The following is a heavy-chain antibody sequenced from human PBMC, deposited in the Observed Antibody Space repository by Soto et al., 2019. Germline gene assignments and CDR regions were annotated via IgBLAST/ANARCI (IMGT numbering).Heavy chain of an antibody. CDR2: IIPIFGTA. D-gene: IGHD3-22*01. CDR1: GYTFTSYG. Sequence: GASVKVSCKASGYTFTSYGISWVRQAPGQGLEWMGGIIPIFGTANYAQKFQGRVTITADKSTSTAYMELSSLRSEDTAVYYCATWYDSSGYYRVGSWFDPWGQGTLVTVSS. J-gene: IGHJ5*02. CDR3: ATWYDSSGYYRVGSWFDP. V-gene: IGHV1-69*06.